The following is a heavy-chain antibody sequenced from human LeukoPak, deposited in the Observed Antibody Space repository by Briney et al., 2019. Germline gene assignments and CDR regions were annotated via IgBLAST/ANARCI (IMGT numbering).Heavy chain of an antibody. CDR1: GFAFSNFA. CDR2: MSGSGYYT. V-gene: IGHV3-23*01. CDR3: AKMEGQRLYDYCMDV. J-gene: IGHJ6*03. Sequence: GGSLRLSCAASGFAFSNFAMSWVRQAPGKGLEWVSAMSGSGYYTYYVESVKGRFTISRDNSKNTLYLLMNSLRADDTAVYYCAKMEGQRLYDYCMDVWGRGTTVTVSS. D-gene: IGHD3-3*01.